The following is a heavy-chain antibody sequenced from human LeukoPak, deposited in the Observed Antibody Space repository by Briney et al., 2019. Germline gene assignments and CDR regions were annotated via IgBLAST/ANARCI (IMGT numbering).Heavy chain of an antibody. CDR1: GFTFSSYS. Sequence: GGSLRLSCAASGFTFSSYSMNWVRQAPGKGLEWASSISSSSSYIYYADSVKGRFTISRDNTKNTLYLQLNSLRAEDTAVYYCATGNYNRPFDYWGQGTLVTVPS. J-gene: IGHJ4*02. V-gene: IGHV3-21*01. CDR2: ISSSSSYI. D-gene: IGHD1-7*01. CDR3: ATGNYNRPFDY.